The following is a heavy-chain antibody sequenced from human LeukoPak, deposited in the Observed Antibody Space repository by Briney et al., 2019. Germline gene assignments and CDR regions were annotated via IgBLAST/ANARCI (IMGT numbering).Heavy chain of an antibody. J-gene: IGHJ5*02. Sequence: GASVKVSCKASGYTFTSYAMHWVRQAPGQRLEWMGRINAGNGNTKYSQKFQGRVTITRDTSASTAYMELSSLRSEDTAVYYCARELVVVGNWFDPWGQGTLVTVSS. D-gene: IGHD2-15*01. V-gene: IGHV1-3*01. CDR1: GYTFTSYA. CDR3: ARELVVVGNWFDP. CDR2: INAGNGNT.